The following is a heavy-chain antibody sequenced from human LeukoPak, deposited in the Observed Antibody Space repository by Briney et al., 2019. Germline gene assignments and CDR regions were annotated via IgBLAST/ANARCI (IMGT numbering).Heavy chain of an antibody. Sequence: SEPLSLTCSGSNYSISNSLYWGWLRQPPGKGLEWIGSIYRSGSTFYNPTLKSRVTISLNTSKNQFSLKLSSVTAADTAVYFCARGTYGYYMDVWGKGTTVTVSS. CDR3: ARGTYGYYMDV. D-gene: IGHD4-17*01. CDR2: IYRSGST. CDR1: NYSISNSLY. V-gene: IGHV4-38-2*02. J-gene: IGHJ6*03.